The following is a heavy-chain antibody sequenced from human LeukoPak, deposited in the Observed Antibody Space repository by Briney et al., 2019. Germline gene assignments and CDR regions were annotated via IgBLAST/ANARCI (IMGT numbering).Heavy chain of an antibody. D-gene: IGHD6-6*01. CDR3: ARGRIMRRWDYSSSSRGYYYYGMDV. J-gene: IGHJ6*02. CDR2: INHSGST. V-gene: IGHV4-34*01. Sequence: SETLSLTCAVYGGSFSGYYWSWIRQPPGKGLEWIGEINHSGSTNYNPSLKSRVTISVDTSKNQFSLKLSSVTAADTAVFCCARGRIMRRWDYSSSSRGYYYYGMDVWGQGTTVTVSS. CDR1: GGSFSGYY.